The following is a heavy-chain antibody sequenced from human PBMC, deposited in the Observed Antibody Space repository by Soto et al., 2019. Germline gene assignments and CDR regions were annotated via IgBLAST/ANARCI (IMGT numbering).Heavy chain of an antibody. CDR1: GFTFSSYA. V-gene: IGHV3-23*01. Sequence: EVQLLESGGGLVQPGGSLRLSCAASGFTFSSYAMSWVRQAPGKGLEWVSAISGSGGSTCYADSVKGRFTISRDNSKNTLYLQMNSLRAEDTAVYYCAKDQEGGSYYVADAFDIWGQGTMVTVSS. J-gene: IGHJ3*02. D-gene: IGHD1-26*01. CDR2: ISGSGGST. CDR3: AKDQEGGSYYVADAFDI.